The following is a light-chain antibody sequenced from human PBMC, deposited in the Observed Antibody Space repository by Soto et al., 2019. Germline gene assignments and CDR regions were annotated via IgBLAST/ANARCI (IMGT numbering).Light chain of an antibody. J-gene: IGKJ1*01. CDR2: GAS. CDR3: QHYSLYSPWT. CDR1: QSVSSSY. Sequence: ISLAQVPTTLSLEPRVRTIRTCRGLQSVSSSYLAWYQQKPGQAPRLLIYGASTRATGIPARFSGSGSGTEFTLTISSLQPDDSATYYCQHYSLYSPWTFGQGTKVDIK. V-gene: IGKV3D-7*01.